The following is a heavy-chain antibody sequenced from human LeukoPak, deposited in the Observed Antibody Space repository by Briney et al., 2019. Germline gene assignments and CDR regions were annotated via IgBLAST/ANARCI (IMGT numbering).Heavy chain of an antibody. V-gene: IGHV4-59*01. CDR1: GYSISSYY. Sequence: SETLFLTCTVPGYSISSYYWSWIRQTPGKGLEWIGYIYYSGSTNYNPSLKSRDTISVDTSKNQFSLKLSSVTAADAAVYYCARAGRWFDPWGQRTLVTVSS. CDR3: ARAGRWFDP. D-gene: IGHD1-14*01. CDR2: IYYSGST. J-gene: IGHJ5*02.